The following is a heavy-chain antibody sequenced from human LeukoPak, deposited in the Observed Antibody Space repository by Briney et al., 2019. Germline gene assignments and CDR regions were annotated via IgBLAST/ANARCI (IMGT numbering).Heavy chain of an antibody. J-gene: IGHJ4*02. CDR2: ISSASHYI. D-gene: IGHD6-19*01. Sequence: PGGSLRLSCTASGFTFRSYTMNWVRQAPGKGLEWVSSISSASHYIYYADSVKGRFTISRDNAKNSLYLQMNSLRAEDTAVYYCAREGSGVAGHFDYWGQGTLVTVSS. V-gene: IGHV3-21*01. CDR3: AREGSGVAGHFDY. CDR1: GFTFRSYT.